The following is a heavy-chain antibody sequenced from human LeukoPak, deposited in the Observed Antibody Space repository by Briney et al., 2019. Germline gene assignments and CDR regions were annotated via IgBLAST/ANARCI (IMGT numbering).Heavy chain of an antibody. CDR2: INPSGGGT. Sequence: GASVIISCKPSGYTFSNYYIHWVRQAPGQGLEWMGIINPSGGGTNYAQKFQGRVTMTRDTSTTTVYMDLSSLRSDDTAFYYCARDATGVSSPTYDYWGQGTLVTVSS. CDR3: ARDATGVSSPTYDY. J-gene: IGHJ4*02. V-gene: IGHV1-46*01. D-gene: IGHD6-6*01. CDR1: GYTFSNYY.